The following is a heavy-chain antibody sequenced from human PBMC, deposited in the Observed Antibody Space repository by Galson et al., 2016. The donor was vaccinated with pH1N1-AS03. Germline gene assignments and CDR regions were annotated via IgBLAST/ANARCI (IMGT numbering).Heavy chain of an antibody. J-gene: IGHJ6*02. CDR1: GFTFTTFS. CDR3: AKAGDIVVVPAAIGYYGMDV. Sequence: SLRLSCAASGFTFTTFSMSWVRQAQGMGLEWVSTISGSDGSTYYADSVKGRFTISRDNSKNTLYLQMNSLRAEDTAVYYCAKAGDIVVVPAAIGYYGMDVWGQGTTVTVSS. V-gene: IGHV3-23*01. CDR2: ISGSDGST. D-gene: IGHD2-2*01.